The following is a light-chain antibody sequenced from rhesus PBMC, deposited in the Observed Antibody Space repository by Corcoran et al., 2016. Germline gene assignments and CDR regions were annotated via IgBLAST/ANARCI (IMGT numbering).Light chain of an antibody. CDR1: QGISTY. CDR3: LQYNSDPYS. J-gene: IGKJ2*01. CDR2: DAS. Sequence: DIQMTQSPSSLSASVGDRVTITCRASQGISTYLNWYQQKPGKAPKRLVYDASSLESGVPSRFSGRGSGTDFTLTISSLQPEDFATYYCLQYNSDPYSFGQGTKVEIK. V-gene: IGKV1-43*02.